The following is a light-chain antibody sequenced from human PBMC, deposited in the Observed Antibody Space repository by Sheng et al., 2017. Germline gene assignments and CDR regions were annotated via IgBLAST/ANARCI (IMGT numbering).Light chain of an antibody. CDR3: MQALQTPRT. CDR2: LGS. V-gene: IGKV2-28*01. Sequence: DIVMTQSPLSLSVTPGEPASISCRSSQSLLNVNGYNSLDWYLQKPGQSPQLLIYLGSNRASGVPDRFSGSGSGTDFTLKISRVKPEDVGIYYCMQALQTPRTFGPGTKVDIK. CDR1: QSLLNVNGYNS. J-gene: IGKJ3*01.